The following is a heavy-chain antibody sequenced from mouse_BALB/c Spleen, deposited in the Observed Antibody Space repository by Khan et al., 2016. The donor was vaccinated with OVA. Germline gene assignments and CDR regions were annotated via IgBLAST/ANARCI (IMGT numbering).Heavy chain of an antibody. D-gene: IGHD2-2*01. CDR3: TRHGYVALLTY. CDR1: GYSFTNYY. Sequence: EVQLQQSGPELMKPGASVKISCKASGYSFTNYYIHWVIQTLGKSLEWIGYIDPFSGGTTYNQKFKGKATITVDKSSTTAYIHLSNLTSEDSAVYYCTRHGYVALLTYWGQGTLVTVSA. CDR2: IDPFSGGT. V-gene: IGHV1S135*01. J-gene: IGHJ3*01.